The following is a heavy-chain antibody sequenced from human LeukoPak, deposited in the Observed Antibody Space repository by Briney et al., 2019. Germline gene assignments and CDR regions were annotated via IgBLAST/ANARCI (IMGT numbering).Heavy chain of an antibody. V-gene: IGHV3-23*01. Sequence: GRSLGLSCAASGFMFKSYAMSWVRQAPGKGLEWVSGISGRGDNTNYADSVKGRFTISRDNTKNTVNLHLNGLTVEDTAVYYCAKDILSSVGIPDYWGQGTLVTVSS. CDR2: ISGRGDNT. CDR1: GFMFKSYA. J-gene: IGHJ4*02. CDR3: AKDILSSVGIPDY. D-gene: IGHD1-26*01.